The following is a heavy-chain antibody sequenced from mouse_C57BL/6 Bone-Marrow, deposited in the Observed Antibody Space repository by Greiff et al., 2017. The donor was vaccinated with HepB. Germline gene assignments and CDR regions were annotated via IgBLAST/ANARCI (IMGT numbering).Heavy chain of an antibody. J-gene: IGHJ2*01. Sequence: EVQRVESGGGLVKPGGSLKLSCAASGFTFSDYGMHWVRQAPEKGLEWVAYISSGSSTIYYADTVKGRFTISRDNAKNTLFLQMTSLRSEDTAMYYCARRRGSYYSLYFDYWGQGTTLTVSS. CDR2: ISSGSSTI. CDR1: GFTFSDYG. CDR3: ARRRGSYYSLYFDY. V-gene: IGHV5-17*01. D-gene: IGHD2-10*01.